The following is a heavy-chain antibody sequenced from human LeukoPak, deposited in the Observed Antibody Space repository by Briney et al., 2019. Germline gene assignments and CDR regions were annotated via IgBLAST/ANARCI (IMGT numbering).Heavy chain of an antibody. CDR2: ISSSSSYI. Sequence: PGGSLRLSCAASGFTFSSYSMNWVRQAPGKGLEWVSSISSSSSYIYYADSVKGRFTISRDNAKNSLYLQMNSLRAEDTAVYYCARDRGYCSGGSCYDLYWYFDLWGRGTLVTVSS. CDR1: GFTFSSYS. D-gene: IGHD2-15*01. J-gene: IGHJ2*01. CDR3: ARDRGYCSGGSCYDLYWYFDL. V-gene: IGHV3-21*03.